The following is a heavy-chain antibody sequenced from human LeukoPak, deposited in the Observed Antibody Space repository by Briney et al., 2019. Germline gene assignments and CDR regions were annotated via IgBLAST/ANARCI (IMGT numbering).Heavy chain of an antibody. D-gene: IGHD2-2*01. Sequence: PGGSLRLSRAASGFTFSSYAMSWVRQAPGKGLEWVSAISGSGGSTYYADSVKGRFTISRDNSKNTLYLQMNSLRAEDTAVYYCAKQIWDIVVVPAAMEHWGQGTLVTVSS. J-gene: IGHJ1*01. V-gene: IGHV3-23*01. CDR2: ISGSGGST. CDR1: GFTFSSYA. CDR3: AKQIWDIVVVPAAMEH.